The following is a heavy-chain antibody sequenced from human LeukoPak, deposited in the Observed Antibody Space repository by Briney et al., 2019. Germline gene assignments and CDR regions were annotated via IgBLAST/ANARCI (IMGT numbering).Heavy chain of an antibody. Sequence: GGSLRLSCAASGFTFSRYGMHWVRQAPGKGLEWVAFIRYDGSIKHYADSVKGRFSISRDNIQNSLSLRMNSLRAEDTAVYYCVREAAATLFDYWGQGTLVTVSS. CDR1: GFTFSRYG. J-gene: IGHJ4*02. CDR2: IRYDGSIK. CDR3: VREAAATLFDY. D-gene: IGHD1-26*01. V-gene: IGHV3-30*02.